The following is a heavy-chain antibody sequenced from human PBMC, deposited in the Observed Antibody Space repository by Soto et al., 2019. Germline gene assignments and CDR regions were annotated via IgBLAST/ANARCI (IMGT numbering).Heavy chain of an antibody. J-gene: IGHJ6*03. V-gene: IGHV3-23*01. CDR2: ISGSGGST. CDR3: ARDAICGTTWFYYMDV. CDR1: GFTFSSFA. Sequence: PGGSLRLSCAAAGFTFSSFAMSCVRQAPGKGREWVSVISGSGGSTYYADSVKGRCTISRDNFKNTLYLQMNSLRAEDTAVYYCARDAICGTTWFYYMDVWGKGTTVTVSS. D-gene: IGHD3-3*01.